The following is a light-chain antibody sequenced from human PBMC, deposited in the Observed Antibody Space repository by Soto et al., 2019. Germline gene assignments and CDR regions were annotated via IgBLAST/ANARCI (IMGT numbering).Light chain of an antibody. CDR2: KAS. J-gene: IGKJ1*01. Sequence: DIQMTQSPSTLSASLGDRVSFGCRASQSIVDWLAWYQQKPCKAPKLLIYKASNLESGVPSRFGGSGSGSEFTLTISNLQPDDFATYYCQQYKDNPWTLGQGTKVDIK. V-gene: IGKV1-5*03. CDR1: QSIVDW. CDR3: QQYKDNPWT.